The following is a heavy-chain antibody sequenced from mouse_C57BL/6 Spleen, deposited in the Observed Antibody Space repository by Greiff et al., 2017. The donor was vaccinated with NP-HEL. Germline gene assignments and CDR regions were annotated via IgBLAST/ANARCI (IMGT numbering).Heavy chain of an antibody. CDR1: GFTFSSYG. CDR3: ARRGDSSGYWFAY. J-gene: IGHJ3*01. CDR2: ISSGGSYT. Sequence: EVKLVESGGDLVKPGGSLKLSCAASGFTFSSYGMSWVRQTPDKRLEWVATISSGGSYTYYPDSVKGRFTISRDNAKNTLYLQMSSLKSEDTAMYYCARRGDSSGYWFAYWGQGTLVTVSA. D-gene: IGHD3-2*02. V-gene: IGHV5-6*02.